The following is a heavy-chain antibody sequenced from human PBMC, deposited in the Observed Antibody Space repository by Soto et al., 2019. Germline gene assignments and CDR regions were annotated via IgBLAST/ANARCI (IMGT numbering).Heavy chain of an antibody. J-gene: IGHJ6*02. V-gene: IGHV1-18*01. Sequence: QVQLVQSGAEVKKPGASVKVSCKASGYTFTSYGISWVRQAPGQGLEWMGWISAYNGNTNYAQKLQGRVTMTPDTSTSTAYMELRSLRSDDTAVYYCARGSGYCSGGSCYHYYYYGMDVWGQGTTVTVSS. CDR1: GYTFTSYG. CDR2: ISAYNGNT. CDR3: ARGSGYCSGGSCYHYYYYGMDV. D-gene: IGHD2-15*01.